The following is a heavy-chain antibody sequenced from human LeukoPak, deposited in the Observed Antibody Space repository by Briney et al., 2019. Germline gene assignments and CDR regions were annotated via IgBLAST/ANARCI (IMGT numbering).Heavy chain of an antibody. V-gene: IGHV3-74*01. CDR1: GFTFSSYW. D-gene: IGHD1-26*01. CDR2: INSDGSST. CDR3: ARYSGSYYYPPAWDL. J-gene: IGHJ4*02. Sequence: GGSLRLSCAASGFTFSSYWMHWVRHAPGKGLVWVSRINSDGSSTSYADSVKGRFTISRDNAKNTLYLQMNSLRAEDTAVYYCARYSGSYYYPPAWDLWGQGTLVTVSS.